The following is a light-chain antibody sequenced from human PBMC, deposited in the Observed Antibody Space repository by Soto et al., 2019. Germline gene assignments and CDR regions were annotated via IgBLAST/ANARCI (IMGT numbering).Light chain of an antibody. CDR3: QHYNNWPPWT. Sequence: EIVMTQSPATLSVSPGERATLSCRTSQSVSRNLAWYQQKPGQAPRLLIYGASTRATGIPARFSGSGSGTEFTLTISSLQAEDFAVSYCQHYNNWPPWTFGQGTKVEIK. CDR1: QSVSRN. CDR2: GAS. V-gene: IGKV3-15*01. J-gene: IGKJ1*01.